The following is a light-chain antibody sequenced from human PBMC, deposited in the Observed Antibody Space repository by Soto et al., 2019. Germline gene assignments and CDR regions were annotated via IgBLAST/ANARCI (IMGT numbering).Light chain of an antibody. Sequence: DIQMTQSPSSLSASVGDRVTITCRASQSISSFLNWYQQKPGKAPKLLIYAASSLQSGVPSRFSGSGSGTDFTLTSSSLQPEDFATHYCQQSYSTPPGTVGQGTKLESK. CDR3: QQSYSTPPGT. CDR1: QSISSF. CDR2: AAS. V-gene: IGKV1-39*01. J-gene: IGKJ2*02.